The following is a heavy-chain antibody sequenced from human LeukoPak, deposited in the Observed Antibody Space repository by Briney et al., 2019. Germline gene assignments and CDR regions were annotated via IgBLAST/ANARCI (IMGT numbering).Heavy chain of an antibody. Sequence: GGSLRLSCAASGFTFSSYAMSWVRQAPGKGLEWVSSFSGSGGSTYYADSVKGRFTISRDNSKNTLYLRINSLRAEDTAVYYCARSGYNRFDYWGQGTLVTVSS. CDR2: FSGSGGST. V-gene: IGHV3-23*01. CDR1: GFTFSSYA. J-gene: IGHJ4*02. D-gene: IGHD5-24*01. CDR3: ARSGYNRFDY.